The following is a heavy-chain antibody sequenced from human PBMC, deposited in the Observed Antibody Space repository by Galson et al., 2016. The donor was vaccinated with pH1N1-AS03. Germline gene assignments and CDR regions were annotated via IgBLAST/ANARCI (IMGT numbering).Heavy chain of an antibody. V-gene: IGHV3-66*02. J-gene: IGHJ6*02. Sequence: SLRLSCAATGFTVSSGYHMSWVRQAPGKGLEWVAVIRPGGATYNADSVKGRFTISRDNFENMVYLQMNSLRPEDTAVYYCAGDEGFANGINVWGQGTTVTVSS. CDR3: AGDEGFANGINV. D-gene: IGHD3-3*01. CDR1: GFTVSSGY. CDR2: IRPGGAT.